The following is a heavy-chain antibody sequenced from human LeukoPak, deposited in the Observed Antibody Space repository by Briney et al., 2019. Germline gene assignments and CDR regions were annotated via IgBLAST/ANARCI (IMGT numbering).Heavy chain of an antibody. J-gene: IGHJ4*02. D-gene: IGHD3-9*01. CDR1: GFTFSSYS. CDR2: ISGSGGST. Sequence: GGSLRLSCAASGFTFSSYSMNWVRQAPGKGLEWVSAISGSGGSTYYADSVKGRFTISRDNSKNTLYLQMNSLRAEDTAVYYCATRYFDWLFPDYWGQGTLVTVSS. CDR3: ATRYFDWLFPDY. V-gene: IGHV3-23*01.